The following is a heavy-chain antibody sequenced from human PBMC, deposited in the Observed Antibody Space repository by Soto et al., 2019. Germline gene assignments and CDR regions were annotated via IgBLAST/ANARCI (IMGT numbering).Heavy chain of an antibody. CDR1: GFTFSGSA. Sequence: DVQLVESGGGLVQPGGSLKLSCAASGFTFSGSAMHWVRQASGKGLEWVGRIRSKANSYATAYAASVKGRFTISRDDSKNTAYLQMNSLKTEDTAVYYCTNERITMVRGVIPRLGYFDYWGQGTLVTVSS. CDR3: TNERITMVRGVIPRLGYFDY. D-gene: IGHD3-10*01. V-gene: IGHV3-73*01. J-gene: IGHJ4*02. CDR2: IRSKANSYAT.